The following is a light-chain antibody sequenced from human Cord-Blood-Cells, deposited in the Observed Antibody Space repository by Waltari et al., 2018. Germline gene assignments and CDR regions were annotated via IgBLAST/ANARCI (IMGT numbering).Light chain of an antibody. CDR2: WAS. J-gene: IGKJ1*01. V-gene: IGKV4-1*01. Sequence: DIVLTQSPDSLAVSLGERATINCKSTQSVLYSSNNKTYIAWYQQKPGQPHKLLIYWASTRESGVPDRFSGSGSGTDFTLTISSLQAEDVAVYYCQQYYSTPRTFGQGTKVEIK. CDR3: QQYYSTPRT. CDR1: QSVLYSSNNKTY.